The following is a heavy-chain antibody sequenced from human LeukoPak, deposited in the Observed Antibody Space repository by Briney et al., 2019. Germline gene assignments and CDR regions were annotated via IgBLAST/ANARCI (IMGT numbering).Heavy chain of an antibody. Sequence: GGSLRLSCAASGFTFSSYSMNWVRQAPGKGLEWVSSISSSSSYIYYADPVKGRFTISRDNAKNSLYLQMNSLRAEDTAVYYCARLRRSGYDYLYYFDYWGQGTLVTVSS. D-gene: IGHD5-12*01. CDR2: ISSSSSYI. J-gene: IGHJ4*02. CDR1: GFTFSSYS. V-gene: IGHV3-21*01. CDR3: ARLRRSGYDYLYYFDY.